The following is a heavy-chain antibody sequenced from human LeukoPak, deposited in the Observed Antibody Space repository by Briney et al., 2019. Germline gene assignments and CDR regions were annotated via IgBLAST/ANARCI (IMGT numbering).Heavy chain of an antibody. CDR2: ISYDGSKK. J-gene: IGHJ6*02. CDR1: GFTFSSYA. CDR3: ARAHLSRFSEVVAGPHYSYYGMDV. D-gene: IGHD2-15*01. V-gene: IGHV3-30-3*01. Sequence: PGGSLRLSCAASGFTFSSYAMHWVRQTPGKGLEWVTVISYDGSKKYNADSVKGRFTFSRDNSKNTLYLQMNSLRAEDTAVYYCARAHLSRFSEVVAGPHYSYYGMDVWGQGTTVTVSS.